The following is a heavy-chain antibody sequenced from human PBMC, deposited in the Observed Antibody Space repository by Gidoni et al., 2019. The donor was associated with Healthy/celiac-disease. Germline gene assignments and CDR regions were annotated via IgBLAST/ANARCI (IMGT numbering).Heavy chain of an antibody. CDR3: AKDQHIVVVPAAPDY. D-gene: IGHD2-2*01. V-gene: IGHV3-30*18. CDR2: ISYDGSNK. J-gene: IGHJ4*02. CDR1: GFTFSSYG. Sequence: QVQLVESGGGVVQPGRSLRLSCAASGFTFSSYGMHWVRQAPGKGLGWVAFISYDGSNKYYADSVKGRFTISRDNSKNTLYLQMNSLRAEDTAVYYCAKDQHIVVVPAAPDYWGQGTLVTVSS.